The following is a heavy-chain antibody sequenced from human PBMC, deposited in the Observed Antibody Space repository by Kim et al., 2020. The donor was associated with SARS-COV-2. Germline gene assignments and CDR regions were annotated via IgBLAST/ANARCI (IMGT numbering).Heavy chain of an antibody. Sequence: SETLSLTCTVSGYSISSGYYWGWIRQPPGKGLEWIGSIYHSGSNYYNPSLNSRVTISVDTSKNQFSLKLSSVTAADTAVYYCAGESRSGFDCWGQGTLVTVSS. J-gene: IGHJ4*02. V-gene: IGHV4-38-2*02. CDR3: AGESRSGFDC. CDR2: IYHSGSN. CDR1: GYSISSGYY. D-gene: IGHD2-15*01.